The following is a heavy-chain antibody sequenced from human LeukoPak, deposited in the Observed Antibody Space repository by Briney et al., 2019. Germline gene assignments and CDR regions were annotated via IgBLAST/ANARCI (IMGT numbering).Heavy chain of an antibody. Sequence: SETLSLTCTVSGYSISSGYYWGWIRQPPGKGLEWIGSIYHSGSTYYNPSLKSRVTISVDTSKNQFSLKLSSVTAADTAVYYCARDSSYGQHEIDYWGQGTLVTVSS. CDR3: ARDSSYGQHEIDY. V-gene: IGHV4-38-2*02. CDR1: GYSISSGYY. D-gene: IGHD5-18*01. CDR2: IYHSGST. J-gene: IGHJ4*02.